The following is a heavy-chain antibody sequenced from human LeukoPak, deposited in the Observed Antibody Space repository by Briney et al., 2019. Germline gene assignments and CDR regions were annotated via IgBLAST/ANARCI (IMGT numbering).Heavy chain of an antibody. Sequence: ESLKISCKGSGYSFTSYWIGWVRQMPGKGLEWMGIIYPGDSDTRYSPSFQGQVTISAEKSISTAYLQWSSLKASDTAMYYCARQEVSYGSGSQIDYWGQGTLVTVSS. CDR2: IYPGDSDT. V-gene: IGHV5-51*01. CDR3: ARQEVSYGSGSQIDY. D-gene: IGHD3-10*01. J-gene: IGHJ4*02. CDR1: GYSFTSYW.